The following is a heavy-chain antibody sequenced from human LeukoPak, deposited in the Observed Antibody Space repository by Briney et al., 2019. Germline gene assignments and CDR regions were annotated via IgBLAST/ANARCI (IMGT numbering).Heavy chain of an antibody. J-gene: IGHJ4*02. V-gene: IGHV3-74*01. CDR3: ARGRIAAAGEFDY. CDR1: GFTFSSYW. Sequence: SGGSLRLSCAASGFTFSSYWMHWVRQAPGKGLVWVSRINSDGSSTSYADSVKGRFTISRDNAKNTLYLQMNSLRAEDTAVYYCARGRIAAAGEFDYWGQGTLVTVSS. CDR2: INSDGSST. D-gene: IGHD6-13*01.